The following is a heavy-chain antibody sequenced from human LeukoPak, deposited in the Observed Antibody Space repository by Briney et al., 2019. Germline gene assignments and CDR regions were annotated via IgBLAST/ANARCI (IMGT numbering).Heavy chain of an antibody. CDR2: INHSGST. D-gene: IGHD2-2*01. CDR3: ASSGYCSSTSCYDNWFDP. CDR1: GGSFSGYY. Sequence: SETLSLTCAAYGGSFSGYYWSWIRQPPGKGLEWIGEINHSGSTNYNPSLKSRVTISVDTSKNQFSLKLSSVTAADTAVYYCASSGYCSSTSCYDNWFDPWGQGTLVTVSS. V-gene: IGHV4-34*01. J-gene: IGHJ5*02.